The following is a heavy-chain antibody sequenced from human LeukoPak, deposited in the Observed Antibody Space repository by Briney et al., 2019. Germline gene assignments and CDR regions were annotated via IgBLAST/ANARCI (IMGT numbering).Heavy chain of an antibody. V-gene: IGHV1-8*01. CDR1: GYTFTSYD. D-gene: IGHD3-3*01. CDR2: MNPNSGNT. Sequence: ASVKVSCKASGYTFTSYDIKWVRQATGQGLEWMGWMNPNSGNTGYAQKFQGRVTMTRNTSISTAYMELSSLRSEDTAVYYCARGMTGDYDFWSGLYYYYGMDVWGQGTTVTVSS. J-gene: IGHJ6*02. CDR3: ARGMTGDYDFWSGLYYYYGMDV.